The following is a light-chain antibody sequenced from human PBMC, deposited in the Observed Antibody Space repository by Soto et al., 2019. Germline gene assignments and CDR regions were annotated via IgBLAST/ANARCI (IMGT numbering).Light chain of an antibody. V-gene: IGLV3-21*02. J-gene: IGLJ2*01. CDR1: NIGSKS. Sequence: SYELTQPPSVSVAPGQTARITCGGNNIGSKSVHWYQQKPGQAPVLVVYDDHDRPSGIPERFSGSNSGNTATLTISRVEAGDEADYYCQVWDSSSDLHVVFGGGTKVTVL. CDR2: DDH. CDR3: QVWDSSSDLHVV.